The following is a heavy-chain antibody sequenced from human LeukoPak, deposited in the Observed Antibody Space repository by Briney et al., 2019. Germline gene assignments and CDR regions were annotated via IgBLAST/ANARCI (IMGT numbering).Heavy chain of an antibody. CDR3: ARVEVGYYDSSGYYVGNWFDP. V-gene: IGHV1-2*02. CDR2: INPNSGGT. Sequence: ASVKVSCKASGYTFTGYYMHWVRQAPGQGLEWMGWINPNSGGTNYAQKFQGRVTMTRDTPISTAYMELSRLRSDDTAVYYCARVEVGYYDSSGYYVGNWFDPWGQGTLVTVSS. J-gene: IGHJ5*02. D-gene: IGHD3-22*01. CDR1: GYTFTGYY.